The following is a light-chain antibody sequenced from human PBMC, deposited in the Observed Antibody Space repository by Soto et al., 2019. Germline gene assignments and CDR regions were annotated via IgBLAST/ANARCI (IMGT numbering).Light chain of an antibody. CDR1: QSVNNGY. CDR2: GAS. J-gene: IGKJ1*01. V-gene: IGKV3-20*01. Sequence: EVVLTQSPGTLSLSPGERATLSCRASQSVNNGYLAWYQQKPGQGPRLLIYGASARATGIPERFSGSGSGTDLTLTISRLEPEDFAVYHCQQSGSSPRTFGQGTKVEVK. CDR3: QQSGSSPRT.